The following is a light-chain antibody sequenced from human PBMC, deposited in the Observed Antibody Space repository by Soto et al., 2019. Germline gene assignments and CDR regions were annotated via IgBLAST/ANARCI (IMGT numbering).Light chain of an antibody. CDR1: QSISSW. CDR2: DAS. J-gene: IGKJ4*01. CDR3: QQYYSYPLT. Sequence: GDRVTITCRASQSISSWLAWYQQKPGKAPKFLIYDASNLESGVPSRFSGSGSGTDFTLTISCLQSEDFATYYCQQYYSYPLTFGGGTKVDIK. V-gene: IGKV1-5*01.